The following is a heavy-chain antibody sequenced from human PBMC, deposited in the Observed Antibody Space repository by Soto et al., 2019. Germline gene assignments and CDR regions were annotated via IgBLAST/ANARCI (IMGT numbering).Heavy chain of an antibody. CDR2: ISSSSSYT. J-gene: IGHJ4*02. CDR1: GFTFSDYY. Sequence: PGGSLRLSCAASGFTFSDYYMSWIRQAQGKGLEWVSYISSSSSYTNYADSVKGRFTISRDNAKNSLYLQMNSLRAEDTAVYYCASELRYFDWPLPSSDYWGQGTLVTVSS. V-gene: IGHV3-11*05. D-gene: IGHD3-9*01. CDR3: ASELRYFDWPLPSSDY.